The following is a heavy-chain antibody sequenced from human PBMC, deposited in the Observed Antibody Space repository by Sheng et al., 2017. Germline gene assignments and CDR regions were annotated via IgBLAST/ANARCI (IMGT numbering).Heavy chain of an antibody. V-gene: IGHV3-48*03. D-gene: IGHD5-12*01. J-gene: IGHJ4*02. Sequence: EVQLVESGGGLVQPGGSLRLSCAASGFTFSSYEMNWVRQAPGKGLEWVSYISSSGSTIYYADSVKGRFTISRDNAKNSLYLQMNSLRAEDTAVYYCARVRSDFRRGYSGYDSLIDYWGQGTLVTVSS. CDR1: GFTFSSYE. CDR2: ISSSGSTI. CDR3: ARVRSDFRRGYSGYDSLIDY.